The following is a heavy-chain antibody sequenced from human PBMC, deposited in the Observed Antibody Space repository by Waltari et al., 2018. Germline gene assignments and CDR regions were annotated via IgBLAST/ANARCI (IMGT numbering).Heavy chain of an antibody. V-gene: IGHV4-59*01. D-gene: IGHD6-13*01. J-gene: IGHJ3*02. CDR2: IYYSGST. CDR1: GGSISSYY. Sequence: QVQLQESGPGLVKPSETLSLTCTVSGGSISSYYWSWIRQPPGKGLEWIGYIYYSGSTNYNPSLKSRVPISVYTSKNQFSLKLSSVTAADTAVYYCARERPSIAAAGSDAFDIWGQGTMVTVSS. CDR3: ARERPSIAAAGSDAFDI.